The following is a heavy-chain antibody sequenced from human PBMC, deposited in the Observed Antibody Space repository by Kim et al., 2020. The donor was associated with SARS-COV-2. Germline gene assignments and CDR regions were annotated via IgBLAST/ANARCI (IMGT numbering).Heavy chain of an antibody. J-gene: IGHJ4*02. D-gene: IGHD3-10*01. Sequence: SVKGRFTISRDNSKNTLYLQMNSLRAEDTAVYYCARDGMVRGVISAIFDYWGQGTLVTVSS. CDR3: ARDGMVRGVISAIFDY. V-gene: IGHV3-30*01.